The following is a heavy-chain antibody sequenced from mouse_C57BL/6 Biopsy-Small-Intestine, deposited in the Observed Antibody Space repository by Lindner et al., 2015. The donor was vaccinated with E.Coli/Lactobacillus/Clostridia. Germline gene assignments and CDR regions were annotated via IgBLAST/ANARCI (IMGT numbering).Heavy chain of an antibody. CDR3: ARDYGNYYAMDY. V-gene: IGHV3-5*01. CDR1: GISITTGNYR. CDR2: IYYSGTI. J-gene: IGHJ4*01. D-gene: IGHD2-1*01. Sequence: VQLQESGPGLVKPSQAVFLTCTVTGISITTGNYRWSWIRQFPGNKLEWIGYIYYSGTITYNPSLTSRTTITRDTPKNQFFLEMNSLTAEDTATYYCARDYGNYYAMDYWGQGTSVTVSS.